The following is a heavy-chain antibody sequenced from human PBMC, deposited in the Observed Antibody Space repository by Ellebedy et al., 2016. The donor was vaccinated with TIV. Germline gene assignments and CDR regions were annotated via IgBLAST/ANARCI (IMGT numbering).Heavy chain of an antibody. D-gene: IGHD3-10*01. CDR3: AKQIMVRTVLRLGGVGMDV. CDR2: VSAIGGST. Sequence: GESLKISCAANGFPFSSYAMSWVRQAPGKGLEWVSTVSAIGGSTFYADSVKGRFTVSRDNFKNTVYLQMNSLRAEDTAVYYCAKQIMVRTVLRLGGVGMDVWGQGTTVTVSS. V-gene: IGHV3-23*01. J-gene: IGHJ6*02. CDR1: GFPFSSYA.